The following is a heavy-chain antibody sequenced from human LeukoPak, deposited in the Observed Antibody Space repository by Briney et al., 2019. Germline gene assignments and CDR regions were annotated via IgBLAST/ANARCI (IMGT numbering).Heavy chain of an antibody. V-gene: IGHV3-23*01. CDR1: GFTFSSYG. J-gene: IGHJ4*02. D-gene: IGHD3-9*01. CDR2: ISIIGGST. CDR3: GKEFSKSWLF. Sequence: GGCLRLSCADSGFTFSSYGMTWVRQAPGKGLEWVSSISIIGGSTYYADSVKGRFTISRDNSKNTVYLQMNSLRAEDTAVYYCGKEFSKSWLFWGQGTLVTVSS.